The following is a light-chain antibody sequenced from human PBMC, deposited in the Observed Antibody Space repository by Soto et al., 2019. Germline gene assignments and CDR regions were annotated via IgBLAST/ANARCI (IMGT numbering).Light chain of an antibody. CDR1: QDIRSS. CDR3: QQYNNWRT. Sequence: EILLTQSPSTLSLSPGDRATLSCRASQDIRSSLAWYQQKPGQPPRLLIYDASTRATGIPARISGSGSGTEFTLTISSLQSEDFAVYYCQQYNNWRTFGQGTKVDIK. V-gene: IGKV3-15*01. CDR2: DAS. J-gene: IGKJ1*01.